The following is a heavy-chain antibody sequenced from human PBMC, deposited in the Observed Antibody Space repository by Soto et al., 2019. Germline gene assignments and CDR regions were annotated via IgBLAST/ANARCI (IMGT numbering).Heavy chain of an antibody. V-gene: IGHV4-38-2*01. J-gene: IGHJ4*02. D-gene: IGHD2-21*02. CDR1: GYSISSGYY. CDR2: IYHSGST. Sequence: PSETLSLTCAVSGYSISSGYYWGWIRQPPGKGLEWIGSIYHSGSTYYNPSLKSRVTISVDTSKNQFSLKLKSVTAADTALYFCARQRTSVVTQAYFDVWGPGSLVTVS. CDR3: ARQRTSVVTQAYFDV.